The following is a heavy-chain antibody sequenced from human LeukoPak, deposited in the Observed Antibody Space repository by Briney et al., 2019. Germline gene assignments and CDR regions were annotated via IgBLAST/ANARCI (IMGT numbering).Heavy chain of an antibody. CDR1: GGSFSGYY. CDR3: ARWVRGGYFFDY. J-gene: IGHJ4*02. CDR2: INHSGST. Sequence: SETLSLTCAVYGGSFSGYYWSWIRQPPGKGLEWIGEINHSGSTNYNPSLKSRVTISVDTSKNQFSLKLSSVTAADTAVYYCARWVRGGYFFDYWGQGTLVTVSS. V-gene: IGHV4-34*01. D-gene: IGHD3-22*01.